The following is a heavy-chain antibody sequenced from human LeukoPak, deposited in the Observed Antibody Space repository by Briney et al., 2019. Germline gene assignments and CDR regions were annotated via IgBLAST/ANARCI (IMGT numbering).Heavy chain of an antibody. D-gene: IGHD3-9*01. V-gene: IGHV4-61*02. J-gene: IGHJ4*02. CDR3: ARSKRYFDWLNFFDY. Sequence: SETLSLTCTVSGGSISSGSYYWSWIRQPAGKGLEWIVRIYTSGSTNYDPSLKSRVTISVDTSKNQFSLKLSSVTAADTAVYYCARSKRYFDWLNFFDYWGQGTLVTVSS. CDR1: GGSISSGSYY. CDR2: IYTSGST.